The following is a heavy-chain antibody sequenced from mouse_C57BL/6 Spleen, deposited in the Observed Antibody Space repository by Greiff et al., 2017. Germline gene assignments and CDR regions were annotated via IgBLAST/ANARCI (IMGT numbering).Heavy chain of an antibody. D-gene: IGHD1-1*01. Sequence: QVQLQQSGAELVRPGASVKLSCKASGYTFTDYYINWVKQRPGQGLEWIARIYPGSGNTYYNEKFKGKATLTAEKSSSTAYMQLSSLTSEDSAVYFCARRTDYYGSSYVFDYWGQGTTLTVSS. CDR2: IYPGSGNT. CDR3: ARRTDYYGSSYVFDY. V-gene: IGHV1-76*01. CDR1: GYTFTDYY. J-gene: IGHJ2*01.